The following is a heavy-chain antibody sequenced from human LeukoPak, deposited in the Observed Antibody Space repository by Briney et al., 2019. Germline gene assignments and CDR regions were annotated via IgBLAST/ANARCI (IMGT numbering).Heavy chain of an antibody. CDR3: AKDLNSFIVVVTIYGMDV. J-gene: IGHJ6*02. CDR1: GFNFSHFG. Sequence: GGSLRLSCEISGFNFSHFGMHWVRQAPGKGLEWVADISHDASNIYYADSVKGRFTNSRDNAKNTLFLQLNSLRGDDTAVYYCAKDLNSFIVVVTIYGMDVWGQGTTVIVSS. V-gene: IGHV3-30*18. CDR2: ISHDASNI. D-gene: IGHD2-15*01.